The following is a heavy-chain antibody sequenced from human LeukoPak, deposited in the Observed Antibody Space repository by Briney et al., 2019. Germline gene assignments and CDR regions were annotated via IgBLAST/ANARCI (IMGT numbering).Heavy chain of an antibody. CDR3: ARGGEDGKIDY. J-gene: IGHJ4*02. V-gene: IGHV1-18*01. Sequence: ASVKVPCKASGYTFAYSGITWVRQAPGQGLEWLGWISAYSGKTDYAQKVRGRFSLTTDTSTTTAFMELRSLRSDDTAMYYCARGGEDGKIDYWGQGTLVTVSS. D-gene: IGHD3-10*01. CDR1: GYTFAYSG. CDR2: ISAYSGKT.